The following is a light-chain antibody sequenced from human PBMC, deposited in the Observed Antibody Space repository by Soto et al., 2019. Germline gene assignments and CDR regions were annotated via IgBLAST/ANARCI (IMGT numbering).Light chain of an antibody. CDR2: GAS. Sequence: EIVMTQSPATLSVSPGERATLSCRASQSVSSSYLARYQQKPGQAPRLLIYGASSRATGIPDRFSGSGSGTDFTLTISRLEPEDFAVYYCQQYGSSLPITFGQGTRLEIK. CDR1: QSVSSSY. V-gene: IGKV3-20*01. CDR3: QQYGSSLPIT. J-gene: IGKJ5*01.